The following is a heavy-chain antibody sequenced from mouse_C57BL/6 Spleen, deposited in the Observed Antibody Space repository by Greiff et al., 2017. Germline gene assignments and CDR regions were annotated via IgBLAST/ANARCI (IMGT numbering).Heavy chain of an antibody. J-gene: IGHJ2*01. V-gene: IGHV5-9-1*02. CDR1: GFTFSSYA. D-gene: IGHD1-1*01. Sequence: EVKLMESGEGLVKPGGSLKLSCAASGFTFSSYAMSWVRQTPEKRLEWVAYISSGGDYIYYADTVKGRFTISRDNARNTLYLQMSSLKYEDTAMYYYTRDSSPYYFDYWGQGTTLTVSS. CDR3: TRDSSPYYFDY. CDR2: ISSGGDYI.